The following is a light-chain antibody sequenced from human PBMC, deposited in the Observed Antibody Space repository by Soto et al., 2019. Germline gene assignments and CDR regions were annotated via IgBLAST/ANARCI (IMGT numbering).Light chain of an antibody. V-gene: IGKV3-20*01. Sequence: EIVLTQSPGTLSLSPGERATLSCRASQSVSTSYLAWYQQKPGQAPRLLIYGASSRATGIPDRFSGSGSGTDFTLTINRLEPEDFAVYYCQQYGSSSWTFGQGTRWIS. CDR1: QSVSTSY. CDR3: QQYGSSSWT. CDR2: GAS. J-gene: IGKJ1*01.